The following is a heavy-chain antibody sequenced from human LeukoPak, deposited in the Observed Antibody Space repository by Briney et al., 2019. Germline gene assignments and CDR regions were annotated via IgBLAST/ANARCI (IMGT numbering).Heavy chain of an antibody. J-gene: IGHJ5*02. CDR2: IRSKTNNYST. CDR1: GFTFSGSA. V-gene: IGHV3-73*01. D-gene: IGHD1-7*01. CDR3: TKGWELPNWFDP. Sequence: GGSLRLSCAASGFTFSGSAMHCVRQASGKGLEWVGRIRSKTNNYSTAYAASVKGRFTISRDDSKNTAYLQMNSLKTEDTAVYYCTKGWELPNWFDPWGQGTLVTVSS.